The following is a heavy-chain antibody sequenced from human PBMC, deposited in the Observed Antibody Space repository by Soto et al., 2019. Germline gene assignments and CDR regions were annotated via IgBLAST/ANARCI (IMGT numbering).Heavy chain of an antibody. CDR3: TRDASRNSSARGWFDP. V-gene: IGHV3-21*01. CDR2: IRSNSAYI. J-gene: IGHJ5*02. D-gene: IGHD6-13*01. Sequence: GGSLRLSWAVSAFTFRSFTMNWVRQAPGKGLGWVSTIRSNSAYIYYTGALTCRFNISRDNAKKSLNSQMNSQRAEDTAVYYCTRDASRNSSARGWFDPWGPGTLVTVSS. CDR1: AFTFRSFT.